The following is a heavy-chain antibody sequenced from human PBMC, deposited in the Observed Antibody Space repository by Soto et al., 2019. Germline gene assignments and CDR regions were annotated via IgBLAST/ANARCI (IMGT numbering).Heavy chain of an antibody. V-gene: IGHV4-59*01. CDR1: GGSISSYY. J-gene: IGHJ3*02. Sequence: SETLSLTCTVSGGSISSYYWSWIRQPPGKGLEWIGYIYYSGSTNYNPSLKSRVTISVDTSKNQFSLKLSSVTAADTAVYYCARAYGGDAFDIWGQGTMVTVSS. D-gene: IGHD4-17*01. CDR3: ARAYGGDAFDI. CDR2: IYYSGST.